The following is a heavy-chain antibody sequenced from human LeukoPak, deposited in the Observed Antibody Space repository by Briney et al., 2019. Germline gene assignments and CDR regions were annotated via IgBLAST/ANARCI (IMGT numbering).Heavy chain of an antibody. V-gene: IGHV4-59*12. CDR3: ARDGYYDSSGYYRNWFDP. J-gene: IGHJ5*02. CDR2: INYSGST. Sequence: SETLSLTCTVSGGSISSYYWSWIRQPPGKGLEWIGYINYSGSTNYTPSLKSRVTISVDTSKNQFSLKLSSVTAADSAVYYCARDGYYDSSGYYRNWFDPWGQGTLVTVSS. D-gene: IGHD3-22*01. CDR1: GGSISSYY.